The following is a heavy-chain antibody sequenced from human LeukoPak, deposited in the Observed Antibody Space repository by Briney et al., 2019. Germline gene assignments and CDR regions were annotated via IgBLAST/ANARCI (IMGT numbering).Heavy chain of an antibody. J-gene: IGHJ4*02. V-gene: IGHV1-18*01. CDR1: GYTFTSYG. D-gene: IGHD1-26*01. Sequence: ASVKVSCKASGYTFTSYGMSWVRQAPGQGLEWMGWINAYNGNTNYAQKLQGRVTMTTDTSTSTVYMDLRSLRSDGTAVYFCARDSGGSYYYWGQGTLVTVSS. CDR2: INAYNGNT. CDR3: ARDSGGSYYY.